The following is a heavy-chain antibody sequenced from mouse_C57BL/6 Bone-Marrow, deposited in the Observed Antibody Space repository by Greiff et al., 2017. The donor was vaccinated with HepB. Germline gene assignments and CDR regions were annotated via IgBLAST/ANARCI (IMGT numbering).Heavy chain of an antibody. CDR1: GFTFSDYG. J-gene: IGHJ3*01. CDR3: ASVELSWFAY. CDR2: ISSGSSTI. V-gene: IGHV5-17*01. Sequence: EVQLVESGGGLVKPGGSLKLSCAASGFTFSDYGMHWVRQAPEKGLEWVAYISSGSSTIYYADTVKCRFTISRDNTKNTLFLQMTSLRSEVTAMYYCASVELSWFAYWGPGTLVTVSA. D-gene: IGHD4-1*01.